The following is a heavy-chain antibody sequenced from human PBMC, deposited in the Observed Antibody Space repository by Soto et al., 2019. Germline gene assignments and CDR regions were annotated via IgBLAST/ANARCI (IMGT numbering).Heavy chain of an antibody. V-gene: IGHV3-21*01. Sequence: EVQLVESGGGLVKPGGSLRLSCAASGFTFSSYSMNWVRQAPGKGLEWVSSISSSSSYIYYADSVKGRFTISRDNAKNSLYLQMNSLRAEDTAVYYCARPGSMAGTNADYWGQETLVTVSS. CDR1: GFTFSSYS. D-gene: IGHD6-19*01. CDR2: ISSSSSYI. J-gene: IGHJ4*02. CDR3: ARPGSMAGTNADY.